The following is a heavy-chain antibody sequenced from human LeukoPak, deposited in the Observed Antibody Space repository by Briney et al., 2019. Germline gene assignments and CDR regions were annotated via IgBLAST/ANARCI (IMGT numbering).Heavy chain of an antibody. V-gene: IGHV3-33*01. CDR3: ARDRRVAGPDAFDI. D-gene: IGHD6-19*01. J-gene: IGHJ3*02. CDR1: GFTFSSYG. Sequence: SGGSLRLSCAASGFTFSSYGMHWVRQAPGKGLEWVAVIWYDGSNKYYADSVKGRFTISRDNSKNTLYLQMNSLRAEDTAVYYCARDRRVAGPDAFDIWGQGTTVTVSS. CDR2: IWYDGSNK.